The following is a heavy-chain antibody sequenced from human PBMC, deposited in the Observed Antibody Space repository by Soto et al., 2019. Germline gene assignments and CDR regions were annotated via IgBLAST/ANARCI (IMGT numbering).Heavy chain of an antibody. CDR2: INYSGKT. Sequence: SETLSLTCSVSGGSISSSSYYWAWIRQAPGKGLEWIGSINYSGKTYYNPSLKSRVTISVDTSKNWFSLKLSSVTAADTSVYYCGRLIKCSTPSCYFDYWGQGTLVTLSS. CDR3: GRLIKCSTPSCYFDY. CDR1: GGSISSSSYY. D-gene: IGHD2-15*01. V-gene: IGHV4-39*01. J-gene: IGHJ4*02.